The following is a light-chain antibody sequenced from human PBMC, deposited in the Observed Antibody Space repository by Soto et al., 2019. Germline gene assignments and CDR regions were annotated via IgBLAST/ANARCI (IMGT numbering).Light chain of an antibody. J-gene: IGLJ1*01. CDR3: SSYTSSSTYV. Sequence: QSALTQPASVSGSPGQSITISCTGTSSDVGGYNYVSWYQQHPGKAPKIMIYDVSNQPSGVSNRFSGSKSGNTASLTISGLQAEDEADYYCSSYTSSSTYVFGTGTKLTVL. V-gene: IGLV2-14*01. CDR1: SSDVGGYNY. CDR2: DVS.